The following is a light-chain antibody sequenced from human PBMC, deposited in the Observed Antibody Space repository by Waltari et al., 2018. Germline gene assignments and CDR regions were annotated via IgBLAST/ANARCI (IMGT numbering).Light chain of an antibody. Sequence: QSALTQPASVSGSPGQAIIISCTGTGSDVGGYDYVLWYQQYPGKAPRLIIYDVYNRPSGVYNRFSGSKSDNTASLTISRLQAEDESVYYCSSYTSSGVVFGGGTKLTVL. CDR2: DVY. CDR1: GSDVGGYDY. V-gene: IGLV2-14*01. J-gene: IGLJ2*01. CDR3: SSYTSSGVV.